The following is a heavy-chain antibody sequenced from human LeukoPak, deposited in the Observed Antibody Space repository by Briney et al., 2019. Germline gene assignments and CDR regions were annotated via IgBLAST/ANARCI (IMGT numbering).Heavy chain of an antibody. J-gene: IGHJ4*02. Sequence: SETLSLTCTVSGGSTSSGSDYWSWIRQPAGKGLEWIRRIYSSGSTNYNPSLKSRVTMSIDTSKNQFSLKLSSVTAADTAVYYCARGLPIDNWGQGTLVTVSS. CDR2: IYSSGST. CDR3: ARGLPIDN. CDR1: GGSTSSGSDY. V-gene: IGHV4-61*02.